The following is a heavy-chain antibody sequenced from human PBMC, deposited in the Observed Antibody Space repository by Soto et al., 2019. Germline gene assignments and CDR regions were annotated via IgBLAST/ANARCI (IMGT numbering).Heavy chain of an antibody. CDR3: ARGGAVVVPGAVDRHNWFDP. D-gene: IGHD2-2*01. CDR2: VIPILGMA. J-gene: IGHJ5*02. CDR1: GGTFSSYS. Sequence: QVQLVQSGAEVKKPGSSVKVSCEASGGTFSSYSFSWVRQAPGQGLEWMGRVIPILGMANYAQKSQGRVTITADKSTSTGYMELSSLRSEDTAVYYCARGGAVVVPGAVDRHNWFDPWGQGTLVTVSS. V-gene: IGHV1-69*02.